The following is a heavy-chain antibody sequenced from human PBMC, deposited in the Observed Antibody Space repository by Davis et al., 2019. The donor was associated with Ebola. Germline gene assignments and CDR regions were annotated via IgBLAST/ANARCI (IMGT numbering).Heavy chain of an antibody. V-gene: IGHV3-7*01. Sequence: PGGSLRLSCAASGFTFSSYWLSWVRQAPGKGLEWVANIKQDGNEKYYVDSVKGRFTISRDNTKNSLYLQMNSLRAEDTALYYCAREQHLTDAFDIWGQGTMVTVSS. CDR1: GFTFSSYW. D-gene: IGHD6-13*01. CDR3: AREQHLTDAFDI. CDR2: IKQDGNEK. J-gene: IGHJ3*02.